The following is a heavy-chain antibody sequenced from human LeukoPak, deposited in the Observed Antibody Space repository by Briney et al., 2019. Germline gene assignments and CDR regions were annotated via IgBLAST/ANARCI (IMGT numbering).Heavy chain of an antibody. J-gene: IGHJ1*01. D-gene: IGHD3-22*01. CDR2: ISGSVVTT. Sequence: GGSLRLSCAASGFTFSSYGMSWVRQAPGKGLEWVSAISGSVVTTYYADSVKGRFTISRDNSKNTLYLQMNSLRAEDTAVYYCAKADSSGYYSYSQHWGQGTLVTVSS. CDR3: AKADSSGYYSYSQH. V-gene: IGHV3-23*01. CDR1: GFTFSSYG.